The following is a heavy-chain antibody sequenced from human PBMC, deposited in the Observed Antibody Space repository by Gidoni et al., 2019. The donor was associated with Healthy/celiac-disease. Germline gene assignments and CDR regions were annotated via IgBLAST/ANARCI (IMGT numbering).Heavy chain of an antibody. CDR2: IDHSGST. J-gene: IGHJ4*02. CDR1: GGAISSGGYS. V-gene: IGHV4-30-2*01. CDR3: ARSPGRSYFLDY. Sequence: QLQLQESGSGLVKPSQTLSLTCAGSGGAISSGGYSWSWSRQPPGKGLEWIGYIDHSGSTYYNPSLKSRVTISVDRSKNQFSLKRSSVTAADTAVYYCARSPGRSYFLDYWGQGTLVTVSS. D-gene: IGHD1-26*01.